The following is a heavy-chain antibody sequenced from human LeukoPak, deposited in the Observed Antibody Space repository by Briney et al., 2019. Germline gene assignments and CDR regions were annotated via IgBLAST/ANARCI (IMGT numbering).Heavy chain of an antibody. CDR3: ASFRRYCSSTSCYSWFDP. CDR1: GYTFTSYG. CDR2: ISAYNGNT. D-gene: IGHD2-2*02. Sequence: ASVKVSCKASGYTFTSYGISWVRQAPGQGLEWMGWISAYNGNTNYAQKLQGRVTMTTDTSTSTAYMELRSLRSDDTAVYYCASFRRYCSSTSCYSWFDPWGQGTLVTVSS. J-gene: IGHJ5*02. V-gene: IGHV1-18*01.